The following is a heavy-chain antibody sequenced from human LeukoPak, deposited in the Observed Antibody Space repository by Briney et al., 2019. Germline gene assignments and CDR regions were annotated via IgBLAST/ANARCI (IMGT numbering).Heavy chain of an antibody. CDR2: INPNSGGT. V-gene: IGHV1-2*02. CDR3: ARDRGYFDWLKFVE. J-gene: IGHJ4*02. D-gene: IGHD3-9*01. CDR1: GYTFTSYD. Sequence: GASVKVSCKASGYTFTSYDINWVRQATGQGLEWMGWINPNSGGTNYAQKFQGRVTMTRDTSISTAYMELSRLRSDDTAVYYCARDRGYFDWLKFVEWGQGTLVTVSS.